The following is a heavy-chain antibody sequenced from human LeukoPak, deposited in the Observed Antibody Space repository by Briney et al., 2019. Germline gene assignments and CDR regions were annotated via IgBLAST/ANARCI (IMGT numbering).Heavy chain of an antibody. J-gene: IGHJ4*02. Sequence: GGSLRLSCSASGFTFSSYAMHWVRQAPGKGLEYVSAISSNGGSTYYADSVKGRFTISRDNSENTLYLQMSSLRAEDTAVYYCVKDRNIVVVVAATLLLDYWGQGTRVTVSS. CDR3: VKDRNIVVVVAATLLLDY. D-gene: IGHD2-15*01. V-gene: IGHV3-64D*06. CDR1: GFTFSSYA. CDR2: ISSNGGST.